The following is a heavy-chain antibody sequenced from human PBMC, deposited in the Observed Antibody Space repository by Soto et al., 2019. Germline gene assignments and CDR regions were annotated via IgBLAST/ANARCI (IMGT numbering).Heavy chain of an antibody. J-gene: IGHJ4*02. CDR3: ATLKRARLDS. D-gene: IGHD6-25*01. CDR2: INPILDST. CDR1: GIMSSGYG. Sequence: QEQVVQSGPAMKEPGSSVKVSCRASGIMSSGYGFSWVRQAPGQGLEWVGMINPILDSTHYAQNLQGRVSLRVDKSRATAYLEVTSLRLEDTAIYFCATLKRARLDSWGRGTVVTVSS. V-gene: IGHV1-69*09.